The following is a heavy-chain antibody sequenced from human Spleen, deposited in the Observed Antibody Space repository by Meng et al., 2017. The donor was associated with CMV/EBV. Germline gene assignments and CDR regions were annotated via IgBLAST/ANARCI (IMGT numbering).Heavy chain of an antibody. Sequence: GESLKISCVASGFTFHGFWMSWVRQAPGKGPEWVANIKSDGSETHYVDSVKGRFTISRDTAKSSLYLQMNSLRAEDTAVYYCARDIRWNYGPGYWGQGTLVTVSS. J-gene: IGHJ1*01. V-gene: IGHV3-7*01. CDR2: IKSDGSET. CDR1: GFTFHGFW. D-gene: IGHD1-7*01. CDR3: ARDIRWNYGPGY.